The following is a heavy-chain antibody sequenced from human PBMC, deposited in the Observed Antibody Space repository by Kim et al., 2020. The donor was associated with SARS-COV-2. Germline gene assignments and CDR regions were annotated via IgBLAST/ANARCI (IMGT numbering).Heavy chain of an antibody. D-gene: IGHD3-16*01. Sequence: GGSLRLSCAASGFIFYNAWMIWVRQAPGKGLEWVGRIKTKSEGGTIDYISPVEGRFTISRDDLRSTVYLQMNSLQTEDTGVYYCAADLPDGGLFELRKVIAYWGPGTLVTVSS. CDR3: AADLPDGGLFELRKVIAY. CDR2: IKTKSEGGTI. J-gene: IGHJ4*02. CDR1: GFIFYNAW. V-gene: IGHV3-15*01.